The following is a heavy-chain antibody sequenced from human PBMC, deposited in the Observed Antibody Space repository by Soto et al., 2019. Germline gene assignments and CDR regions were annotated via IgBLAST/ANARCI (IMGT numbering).Heavy chain of an antibody. CDR3: TRQNLEHSSGWYP. CDR2: ISGNSGSI. Sequence: EVQLVESGGGLVQPGGSLRLSCAASGFTISTYPMNWVRQAPGKGLEWVSYISGNSGSIYYADSVKGRFMISRDNAKNSLYLHMNSLRDDDTAVYYCTRQNLEHSSGWYPWGQGTLVTVSS. D-gene: IGHD6-19*01. V-gene: IGHV3-48*02. J-gene: IGHJ5*02. CDR1: GFTISTYP.